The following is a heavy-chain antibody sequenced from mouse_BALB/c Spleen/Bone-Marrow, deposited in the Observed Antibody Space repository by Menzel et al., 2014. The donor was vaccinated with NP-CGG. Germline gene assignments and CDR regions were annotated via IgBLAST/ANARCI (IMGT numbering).Heavy chain of an antibody. CDR3: ARVYWWYFDV. D-gene: IGHD1-1*01. CDR2: INNNGGST. Sequence: EVKLVESGGGLVQPGGSLKLSCVASGFTFSSYGMSWVRQTPDKRLELVATINNNGGSTYYPDSVKGQFTISRDNAKNTLYLQMSSLKSEDPAMYYCARVYWWYFDVWGAGTTVPVSS. V-gene: IGHV5-6-3*01. J-gene: IGHJ1*01. CDR1: GFTFSSYG.